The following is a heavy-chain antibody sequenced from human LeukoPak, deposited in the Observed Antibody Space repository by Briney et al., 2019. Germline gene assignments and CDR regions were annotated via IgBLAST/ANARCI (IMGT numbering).Heavy chain of an antibody. V-gene: IGHV4-34*01. CDR3: ARAPSPLWFGEVNGMDV. J-gene: IGHJ6*02. Sequence: SETLSLTCAVYGGSFSGYYWSWIRQPPGKGLEWIGEINHSGSTNYNPSLKSRVTISVDTSKNQFSLKLSSVTAADTAVYYCARAPSPLWFGEVNGMDVWGQGTTVTVSS. CDR2: INHSGST. CDR1: GGSFSGYY. D-gene: IGHD3-10*01.